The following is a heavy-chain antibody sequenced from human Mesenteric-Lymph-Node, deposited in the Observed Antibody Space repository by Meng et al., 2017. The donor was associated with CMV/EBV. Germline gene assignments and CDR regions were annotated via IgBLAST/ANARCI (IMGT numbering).Heavy chain of an antibody. J-gene: IGHJ6*02. CDR2: MNPNSGNT. CDR3: ARGGLMIDDFWSGYSTYYYGMDV. D-gene: IGHD3-3*01. V-gene: IGHV1-18*04. Sequence: GESLKISCKGSGYSFTSYWIGWVRQMPGKGLEWMGWMNPNSGNTGCAQKFQGRVTMTTDTSTSTAYMELRSLRSDDTAVYYCARGGLMIDDFWSGYSTYYYGMDVWGQGTTVTVSS. CDR1: GYSFTSYW.